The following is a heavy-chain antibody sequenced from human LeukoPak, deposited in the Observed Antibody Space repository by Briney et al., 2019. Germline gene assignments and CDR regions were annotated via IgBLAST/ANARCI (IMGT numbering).Heavy chain of an antibody. V-gene: IGHV1-2*02. CDR3: ASPGSIRLRPLDY. CDR1: GYTFTGYY. Sequence: ASVKVSCKASGYTFTGYYMHWMRQAPGQGLEWMGWINPNSGGTNYAQKFQGRVTMTRDTSTSTVYMELSSLRSEDTAVYYCASPGSIRLRPLDYWGQGTLVTVSS. CDR2: INPNSGGT. J-gene: IGHJ4*02. D-gene: IGHD5-12*01.